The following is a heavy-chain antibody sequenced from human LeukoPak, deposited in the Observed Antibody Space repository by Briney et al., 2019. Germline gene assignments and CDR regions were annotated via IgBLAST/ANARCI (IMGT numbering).Heavy chain of an antibody. D-gene: IGHD3-9*01. Sequence: KPGGSLRLSCAASGFTFSSYSMNWVRQAPGKGLEWVSSISSSSSNIYYADSVKGRFTISRGNAKNSLYLQMNSLRAEDTAVYYCARGTLAGYFLGFWGQGTLVTVSS. CDR3: ARGTLAGYFLGF. CDR2: ISSSSSNI. V-gene: IGHV3-21*04. CDR1: GFTFSSYS. J-gene: IGHJ4*02.